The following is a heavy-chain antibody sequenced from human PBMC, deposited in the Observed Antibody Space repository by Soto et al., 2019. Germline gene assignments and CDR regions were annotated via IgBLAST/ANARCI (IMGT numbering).Heavy chain of an antibody. CDR1: GFMFSNHG. CDR3: VRGDNWNDEASDY. V-gene: IGHV3-33*01. Sequence: QVQLVESGGGVVQPGRSLRRSCAASGFMFSNHGMHWVRQAPGKGLEWVAVIWSDGNNRYYADSVQGRFTISRDNSKNTVYLQMNSLRAEDTAVYYCVRGDNWNDEASDYWGQGTLVTVSS. J-gene: IGHJ4*02. CDR2: IWSDGNNR. D-gene: IGHD1-1*01.